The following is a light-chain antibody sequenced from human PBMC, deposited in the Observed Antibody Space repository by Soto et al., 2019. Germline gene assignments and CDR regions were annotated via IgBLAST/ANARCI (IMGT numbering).Light chain of an antibody. J-gene: IGLJ1*01. Sequence: QSALTQPASLSGSPGQSITISCTGTSSDVGGYHYVSWYQQHPGKGPKLMIYDVSNRPSGVSNRFSGSKSGNTASLTISGLQAEDEFEYYCSSYRVRSTHHYVFGTGPKVTVL. V-gene: IGLV2-14*03. CDR2: DVS. CDR1: SSDVGGYHY. CDR3: SSYRVRSTHHYV.